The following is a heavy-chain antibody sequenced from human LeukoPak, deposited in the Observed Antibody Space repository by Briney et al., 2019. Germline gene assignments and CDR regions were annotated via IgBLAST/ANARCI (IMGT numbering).Heavy chain of an antibody. CDR2: INSDGSSA. CDR3: ARDRATAMFDY. CDR1: GFTFSSYW. J-gene: IGHJ4*02. D-gene: IGHD5-18*01. V-gene: IGHV3-74*01. Sequence: GGSLRLSCAASGFTFSSYWMHWVRQAPGKGLVWVSRINSDGSSATYADSVKGRFTISRDNAKNTLYLQMNSLRAEDTAVYYCARDRATAMFDYWAQGTLVTVSS.